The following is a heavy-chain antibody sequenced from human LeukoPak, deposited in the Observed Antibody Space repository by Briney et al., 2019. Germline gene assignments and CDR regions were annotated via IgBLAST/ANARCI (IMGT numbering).Heavy chain of an antibody. V-gene: IGHV4-34*01. Sequence: SETLSLTCAVYGGSFSGYYWSWIRQPPGKGLEWIGEINHSGSTNYNPSLKSRVTISVDTSKNQFSLKLSSVTAADTAVYYCARGQGGSSHYYDRGTYYFDYRGQGTLVTASS. D-gene: IGHD3-22*01. CDR3: ARGQGGSSHYYDRGTYYFDY. CDR1: GGSFSGYY. CDR2: INHSGST. J-gene: IGHJ4*02.